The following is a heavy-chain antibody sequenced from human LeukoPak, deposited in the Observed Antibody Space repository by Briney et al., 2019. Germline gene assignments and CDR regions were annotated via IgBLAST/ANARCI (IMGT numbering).Heavy chain of an antibody. CDR2: IYYSGSA. Sequence: SETLSLTCTVSGDSVTTYYWSWIRQPPGKGLEWLGYIYYSGSATYNPSLKSRVTISVDTSKNRFSLKLTSVTAADTALFFCARGYDIDVWGQGTTVTVSS. CDR3: ARGYDIDV. V-gene: IGHV4-59*02. J-gene: IGHJ6*02. CDR1: GDSVTTYY.